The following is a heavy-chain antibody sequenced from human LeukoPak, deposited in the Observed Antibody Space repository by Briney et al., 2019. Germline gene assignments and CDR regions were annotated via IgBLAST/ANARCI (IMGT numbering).Heavy chain of an antibody. J-gene: IGHJ5*02. V-gene: IGHV1-69-2*01. Sequence: ATVKISCKVSGYTFSDYYMHWVQQAPGKGLEWLGLVDPEDGETIYAEKFQGRVTITADTSTDTAYMELSSLRSEDTAVYYCATEDCSGGSCYPTGWFDPWGQGTLVTVSS. CDR1: GYTFSDYY. CDR2: VDPEDGET. CDR3: ATEDCSGGSCYPTGWFDP. D-gene: IGHD2-15*01.